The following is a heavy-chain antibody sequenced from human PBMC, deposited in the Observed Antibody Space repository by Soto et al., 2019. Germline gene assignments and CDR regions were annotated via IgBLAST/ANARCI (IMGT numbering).Heavy chain of an antibody. CDR1: GGAFSAFG. V-gene: IGHV1-69*01. CDR2: IIPFFGTA. Sequence: VQLVQSGTEVKKSGSSVKVSCKASGGAFSAFGISWVRQAPGQGLEWMGGIIPFFGTARYSQKFEDRITITADESTNTVYMDLRSLTSEDTAIYYCAKSAPMDAGDKYYYVFWGQGALVTVSS. CDR3: AKSAPMDAGDKYYYVF. J-gene: IGHJ4*02. D-gene: IGHD4-17*01.